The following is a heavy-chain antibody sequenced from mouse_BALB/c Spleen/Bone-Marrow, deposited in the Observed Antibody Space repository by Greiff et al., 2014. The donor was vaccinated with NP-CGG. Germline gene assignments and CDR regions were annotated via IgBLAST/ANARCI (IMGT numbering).Heavy chain of an antibody. Sequence: VQLQQSGPDLVKPSQSLSHTCTVTGYSITSGYSWHWIRQFPGNKLEWMGYIHYSGRTNYNPSLKSRISITRDTSKNQFFLQLNSVTTEDTATYYCTRDDYDVMDYWGQGTSVTVSS. J-gene: IGHJ4*01. V-gene: IGHV3-1*02. CDR1: GYSITSGYS. CDR2: IHYSGRT. CDR3: TRDDYDVMDY.